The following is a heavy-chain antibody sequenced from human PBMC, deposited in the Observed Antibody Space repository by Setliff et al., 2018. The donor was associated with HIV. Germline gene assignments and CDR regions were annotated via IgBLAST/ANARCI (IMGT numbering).Heavy chain of an antibody. V-gene: IGHV5-10-1*01. CDR1: GYSFTSYW. J-gene: IGHJ6*02. CDR3: AKHLSPGSGWYSKARGMDV. Sequence: RGESLKISCKDSGYSFTSYWISWVRQMPGKGLEWMGRIDPSDSYTNYSPSFQGHVSISADRSISTAYLQWSSLKASDTAMYYCAKHLSPGSGWYSKARGMDVWGQGTTVTVSS. CDR2: IDPSDSYT. D-gene: IGHD6-19*01.